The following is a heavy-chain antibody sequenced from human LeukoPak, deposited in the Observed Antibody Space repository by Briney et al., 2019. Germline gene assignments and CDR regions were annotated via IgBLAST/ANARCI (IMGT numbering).Heavy chain of an antibody. J-gene: IGHJ5*02. CDR1: GFTFSSYS. Sequence: GGSLRLSCAASGFTFSSYSMNWVRQAPGKGLEWVSSISSSSSYIYYADSVKGRFTISRDNAKNSLYLQMNSLRAEDTAVYYCARDHGGYFLGWFDPWGQGTLVTVSS. V-gene: IGHV3-21*01. CDR3: ARDHGGYFLGWFDP. D-gene: IGHD4-17*01. CDR2: ISSSSSYI.